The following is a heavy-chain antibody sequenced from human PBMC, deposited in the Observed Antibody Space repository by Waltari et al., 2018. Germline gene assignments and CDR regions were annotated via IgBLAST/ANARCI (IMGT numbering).Heavy chain of an antibody. J-gene: IGHJ4*02. Sequence: QVQLVQSGAEVKKPGASVKVSCKASGYTFTSYDINWVRQAPGQGLEWMGWMNPNSGNTGYAQKFQGRVTMTRNTSISTAYMELSSLRSEDTAVYYCARSFPYYYDSSGYSEKLDYWGQGTLVTVSS. CDR2: MNPNSGNT. CDR1: GYTFTSYD. D-gene: IGHD3-22*01. CDR3: ARSFPYYYDSSGYSEKLDY. V-gene: IGHV1-8*01.